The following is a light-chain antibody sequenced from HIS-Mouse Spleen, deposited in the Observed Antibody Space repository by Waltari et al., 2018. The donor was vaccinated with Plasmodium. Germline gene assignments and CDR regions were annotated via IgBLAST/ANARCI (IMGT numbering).Light chain of an antibody. J-gene: IGKJ2*01. CDR2: KAS. Sequence: IWMTQSPSLLSASTGDRVTITCRASQSISSWLAWYQQKPGKAPKLLIYKASSLESGVPSRFSGSGSGTEFTLTISSLQPDDFATYYCQQYNSYSYTFGQGTKLEIK. V-gene: IGKV1-5*03. CDR3: QQYNSYSYT. CDR1: QSISSW.